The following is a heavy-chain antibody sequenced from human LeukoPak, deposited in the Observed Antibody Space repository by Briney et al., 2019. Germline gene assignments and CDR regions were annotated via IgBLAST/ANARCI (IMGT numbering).Heavy chain of an antibody. Sequence: ASVKVSCKASGHTVTSYYMHWVRQAPGQGLEWMGRINPNSGGTNYAQKFQGRVTMTTDTSISTAYMELSRLRSDDTAVYYCARVGPYGTLDYWGQGTLVTVSS. J-gene: IGHJ4*02. D-gene: IGHD1-1*01. CDR1: GHTVTSYY. CDR3: ARVGPYGTLDY. V-gene: IGHV1-2*06. CDR2: INPNSGGT.